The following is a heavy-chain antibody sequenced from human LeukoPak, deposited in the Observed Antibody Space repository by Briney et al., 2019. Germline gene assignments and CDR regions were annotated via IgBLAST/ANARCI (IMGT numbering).Heavy chain of an antibody. CDR3: ARVPPRGYSGYDSDS. CDR1: GYAFSSYG. D-gene: IGHD5-12*01. CDR2: ISGYNGNT. J-gene: IGHJ4*02. V-gene: IGHV1-18*01. Sequence: ASVKVSCKAYGYAFSSYGISWVRQAPGQGLEWMGWISGYNGNTNYARKFQDRVTMTADTSTSTAYMELRSLRPDGTAVYYCARVPPRGYSGYDSDSWGQGTRVTVSS.